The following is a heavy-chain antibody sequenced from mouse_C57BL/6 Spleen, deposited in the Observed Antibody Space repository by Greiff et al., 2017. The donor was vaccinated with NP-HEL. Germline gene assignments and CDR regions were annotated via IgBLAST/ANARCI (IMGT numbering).Heavy chain of an antibody. CDR1: GYTFTSYW. V-gene: IGHV1-55*01. D-gene: IGHD1-1*01. CDR2: IYPGSGST. CDR3: TKGTVVAFDY. Sequence: QVQLQQSGAELVKPGASVKMSCKASGYTFTSYWITWVKQRPGQGLEWIGDIYPGSGSTNYNEKFKSKATLTVDTSSSTAYLQLSSLTSEDSAVYYCTKGTVVAFDYWGQGTTLTVSS. J-gene: IGHJ2*01.